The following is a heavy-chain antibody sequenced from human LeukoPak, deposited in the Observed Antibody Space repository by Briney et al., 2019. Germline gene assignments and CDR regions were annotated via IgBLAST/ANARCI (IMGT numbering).Heavy chain of an antibody. Sequence: GESLRISCKASGYSFNTYWIAWVRQMPGKVLEWMGIIYPGDSDTRYSPSFQGQVTISADKSISTAYLQWSSLKASETAMYYCARRGWGHAFDIWGQGTMVTVSS. CDR2: IYPGDSDT. CDR1: GYSFNTYW. J-gene: IGHJ3*02. D-gene: IGHD6-19*01. V-gene: IGHV5-51*01. CDR3: ARRGWGHAFDI.